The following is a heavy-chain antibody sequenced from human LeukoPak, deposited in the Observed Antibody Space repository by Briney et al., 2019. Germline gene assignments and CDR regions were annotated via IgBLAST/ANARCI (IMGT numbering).Heavy chain of an antibody. CDR2: IYPGDSNT. D-gene: IGHD4-11*01. CDR1: GYSFTSYW. Sequence: GESLKITRKGSGYSFTSYWIGWVRQMPGKGLEWMGIIYPGDSNTRYSPSFQGQVTISADKSISTAYLQWSSLKASDTAVYYCARGINSNWPKFDYWGQGTLVTVSS. J-gene: IGHJ4*02. V-gene: IGHV5-51*01. CDR3: ARGINSNWPKFDY.